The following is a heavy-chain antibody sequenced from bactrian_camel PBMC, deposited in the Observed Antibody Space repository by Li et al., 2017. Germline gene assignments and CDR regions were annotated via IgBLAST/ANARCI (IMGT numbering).Heavy chain of an antibody. D-gene: IGHD1*01. CDR2: IDSAGTT. V-gene: IGHV3S53*01. J-gene: IGHJ6*01. CDR1: GFEYTSYSAYC. CDR3: AAEEHCGAAVGANLWLSGAEFGS. Sequence: HVQLVESGGGSVQAGGSLRLSCASRGFEYTSYSAYCMGWFRQAPGKERERVATIDSAGTTTYSDSVKGRFTISRDNAKNTVYLQMTSLKPEDTARYFCAAEEHCGAAVGANLWLSGAEFGSWGQGTQVTVS.